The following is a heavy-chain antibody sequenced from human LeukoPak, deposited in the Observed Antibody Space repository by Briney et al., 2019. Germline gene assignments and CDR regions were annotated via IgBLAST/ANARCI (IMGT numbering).Heavy chain of an antibody. D-gene: IGHD1-26*01. CDR2: ICDTT. CDR3: AKAFAFVGANFFDY. V-gene: IGHV3-23*01. Sequence: XRLSXXXXXFTFXXXAMSWVRQXPGKGLEWVSAICDTTYYADSVEGRFTISRDNSKNTLYLQMNSLRAEDAAIYYCAKAFAFVGANFFDYWGQGTLVTVSS. J-gene: IGHJ4*02. CDR1: XFTFXXXA.